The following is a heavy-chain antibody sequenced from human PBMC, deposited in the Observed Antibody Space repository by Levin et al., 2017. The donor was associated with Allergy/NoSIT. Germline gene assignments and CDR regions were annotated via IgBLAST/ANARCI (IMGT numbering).Heavy chain of an antibody. V-gene: IGHV3-23*01. D-gene: IGHD7-27*01. CDR3: AKRNGGAGDTSAFDI. CDR2: ISGSGGST. Sequence: GGSLRLSCAASGFTFSTYAMSWVRQAPRKGLEWVSGISGSGGSTYYADSVKGRFAISRDNSKNTLYLQMDSLRAEDTALYYCAKRNGGAGDTSAFDIWGQGTMVTVSS. J-gene: IGHJ3*02. CDR1: GFTFSTYA.